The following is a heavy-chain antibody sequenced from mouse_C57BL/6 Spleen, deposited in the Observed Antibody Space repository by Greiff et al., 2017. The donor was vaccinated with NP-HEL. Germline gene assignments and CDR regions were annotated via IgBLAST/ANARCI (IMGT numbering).Heavy chain of an antibody. CDR2: IYPSDSET. J-gene: IGHJ2*01. D-gene: IGHD1-1*01. CDR3: AREVSYGSSYFDY. V-gene: IGHV1-61*01. CDR1: GYTFTSYW. Sequence: QVQLQQSGAELVRPGSSVKLSCKASGYTFTSYWMDWVKQRPGQGLEWIGNIYPSDSETHYNQKFKDKATLTVDKSSSTAYMQLSSLTSEDSAVYYCAREVSYGSSYFDYWGQGTTLTVSS.